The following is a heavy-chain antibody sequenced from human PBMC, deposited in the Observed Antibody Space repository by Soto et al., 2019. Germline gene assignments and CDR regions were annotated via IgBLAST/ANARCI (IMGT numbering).Heavy chain of an antibody. J-gene: IGHJ6*02. CDR3: ARAGSRDYYYGMDV. CDR1: TFTFSSYS. Sequence: GGSLRLSCVAATFTFSSYSTNWVRQAPGKGLEWVSSISSSSSYIYYADSVKGRFTISRDNAKNSLYLQMNSLRAEDQAVYYCARAGSRDYYYGMDVWGQGTTVTVSS. V-gene: IGHV3-21*01. CDR2: ISSSSSYI.